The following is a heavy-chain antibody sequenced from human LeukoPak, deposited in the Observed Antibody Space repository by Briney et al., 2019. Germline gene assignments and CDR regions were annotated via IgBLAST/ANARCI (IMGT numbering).Heavy chain of an antibody. V-gene: IGHV3-64D*06. Sequence: GGSLRLSCAASGFTFSSYAMHWVRQAPGKGLEYVSAISSNGGSTYYANSVKGRFTISRDNSKNTLYLQMNSLRAEDTAVYYCVKRWTGTTIGQQDYWGQGTLVTVSS. CDR3: VKRWTGTTIGQQDY. CDR2: ISSNGGST. D-gene: IGHD1-1*01. CDR1: GFTFSSYA. J-gene: IGHJ4*02.